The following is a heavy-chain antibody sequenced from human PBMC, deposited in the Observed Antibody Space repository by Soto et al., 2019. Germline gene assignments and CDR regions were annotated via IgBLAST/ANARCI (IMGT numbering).Heavy chain of an antibody. CDR3: AGSKWLLPQVYYFDY. CDR2: ISYSGST. V-gene: IGHV4-30-4*01. Sequence: SETLSLTCTVSGGSISSGNYYWSWIRQPPGKGLEWIGFISYSGSTYYNLSLKSRITISVDTSKNQFSLNLSFVTAADTAVYYCAGSKWLLPQVYYFDYWGQGIPVSVS. J-gene: IGHJ4*02. CDR1: GGSISSGNYY. D-gene: IGHD3-22*01.